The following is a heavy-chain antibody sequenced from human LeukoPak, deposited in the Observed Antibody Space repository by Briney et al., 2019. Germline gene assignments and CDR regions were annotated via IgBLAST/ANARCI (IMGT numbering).Heavy chain of an antibody. CDR3: ARLTASSVAFDI. J-gene: IGHJ3*02. V-gene: IGHV4-61*05. CDR2: IYYSGST. CDR1: SGSIRNSNYY. D-gene: IGHD5/OR15-5a*01. Sequence: SETLSLTCTVSSGSIRNSNYYWGWIRQPPGKGLEWIGYIYYSGSTNYNPSLKSRVTISVDTSKNQFSLKLSSVTAADTAVYYCARLTASSVAFDIWGQGTMVTVSS.